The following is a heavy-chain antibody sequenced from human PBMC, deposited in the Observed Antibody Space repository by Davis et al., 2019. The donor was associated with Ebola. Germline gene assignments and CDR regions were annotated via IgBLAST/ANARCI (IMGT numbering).Heavy chain of an antibody. J-gene: IGHJ4*02. V-gene: IGHV1-18*01. CDR3: ARDWSGL. CDR2: ISTYNGDT. CDR1: RGTFSSYA. Sequence: ASVTVSCQASRGTFSSYAISWVRQAPGQGLEWMGWISTYNGDTSYPQNLQGRVTMTTDTSTSTAYMELRSLRSDDTAVYYCARDWSGLWGQGTLVTVSS.